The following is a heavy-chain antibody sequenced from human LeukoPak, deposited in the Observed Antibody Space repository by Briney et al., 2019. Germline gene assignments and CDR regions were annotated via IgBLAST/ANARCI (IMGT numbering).Heavy chain of an antibody. CDR3: ARVGHDYVWGSYRREYYFDY. CDR2: IYYSGST. Sequence: SETLSLTCTVSGAAIRGFYWSWFRQPPGKGLEWIGYIYYSGSTNYNPSLKSRVTISVDTSKNQFSLKLSSVTAAGTAVYYCARVGHDYVWGSYRREYYFDYWGQGTLVTVSS. D-gene: IGHD3-16*02. J-gene: IGHJ4*02. V-gene: IGHV4-59*01. CDR1: GAAIRGFY.